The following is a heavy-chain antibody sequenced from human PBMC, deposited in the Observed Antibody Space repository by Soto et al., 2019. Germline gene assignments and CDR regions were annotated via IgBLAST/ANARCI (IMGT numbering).Heavy chain of an antibody. CDR1: GFTFSGHW. Sequence: EVQLVESGGDLVQPGGCLSLSCAASGFTFSGHWMHWVRQVPGKGLEWVSRINTDGGSSAYADSVKGRFTISRDNAKNTLYLQMNGLRAEDTAVYYCAREAGYCSRTSCYRRAFDTWGQGTTVTVSS. CDR2: INTDGGSS. D-gene: IGHD2-2*01. V-gene: IGHV3-74*03. J-gene: IGHJ3*02. CDR3: AREAGYCSRTSCYRRAFDT.